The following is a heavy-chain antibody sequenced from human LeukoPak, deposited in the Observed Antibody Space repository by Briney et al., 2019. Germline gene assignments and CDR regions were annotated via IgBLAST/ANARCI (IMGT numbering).Heavy chain of an antibody. V-gene: IGHV1-46*01. Sequence: ASVKVSCKASGYTFTSYYMHWVRQAPGQGLEWMGIINPSGGSTSYAQKSRGRVTMTRDPSTSTVYMELSSLRSEDTAEYCCARDTYSSGWYPFDYWGQGTLVTVSS. J-gene: IGHJ4*02. CDR1: GYTFTSYY. CDR3: ARDTYSSGWYPFDY. CDR2: INPSGGST. D-gene: IGHD6-19*01.